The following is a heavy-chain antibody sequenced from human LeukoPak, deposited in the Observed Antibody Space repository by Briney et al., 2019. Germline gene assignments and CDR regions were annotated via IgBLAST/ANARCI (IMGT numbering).Heavy chain of an antibody. V-gene: IGHV3-7*03. J-gene: IGHJ4*02. CDR1: GFTFSSYW. CDR3: ARVYSSGWYVY. Sequence: GGSLRLSCAASGFTFSSYWMSWVRQAPGKGLEWVANIKQDGSEKYYADSVKGRFTISRDNAKNSLYLQMNSLRAEDTAVYYCARVYSSGWYVYWGQGTLVTVSS. D-gene: IGHD6-19*01. CDR2: IKQDGSEK.